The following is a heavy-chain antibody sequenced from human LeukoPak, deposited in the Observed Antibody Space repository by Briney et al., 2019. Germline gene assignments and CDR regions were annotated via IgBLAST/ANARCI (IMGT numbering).Heavy chain of an antibody. Sequence: GGSLKISCTSSGYSFTTYWIGWVRQVAGKDLEWMWIIYPGDSDTRYSPSFEGQVTISADKPTSTAYLQWSSLKASDTATYYCARHLSSTGGCCYVDYWGQGTLVTVSS. CDR1: GYSFTTYW. CDR3: ARHLSSTGGCCYVDY. CDR2: IYPGDSDT. D-gene: IGHD2-2*01. J-gene: IGHJ4*02. V-gene: IGHV5-51*01.